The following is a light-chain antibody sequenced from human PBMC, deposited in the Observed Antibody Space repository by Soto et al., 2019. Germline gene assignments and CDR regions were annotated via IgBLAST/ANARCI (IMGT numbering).Light chain of an antibody. Sequence: QSDLTQPASVSGSPGQSITISCTGTSSDVGSYNLVSWYQQHPGKAPKLMIYEVSKRPSGVSNRFSGSKSGNTASLTISGLQAEDVADYYCCSYTGSSTPLIFGTGTKVTV. J-gene: IGLJ1*01. V-gene: IGLV2-23*02. CDR3: CSYTGSSTPLI. CDR2: EVS. CDR1: SSDVGSYNL.